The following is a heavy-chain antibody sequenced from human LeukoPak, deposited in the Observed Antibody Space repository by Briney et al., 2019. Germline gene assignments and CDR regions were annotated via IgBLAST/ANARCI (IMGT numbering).Heavy chain of an antibody. D-gene: IGHD2-2*01. V-gene: IGHV3-49*03. J-gene: IGHJ6*02. CDR2: IRSKAYGGTT. CDR3: TTGGPAVPAAIDGVDV. CDR1: GFTFGDYA. Sequence: PGGSLRLSCTASGFTFGDYAMSWFRQAPGKGLEWVGFIRSKAYGGTTEYAASVKGRFTISRDDSKSIAYLQMNSLKTEDTAVYYCTTGGPAVPAAIDGVDVWGQGTTVTVSS.